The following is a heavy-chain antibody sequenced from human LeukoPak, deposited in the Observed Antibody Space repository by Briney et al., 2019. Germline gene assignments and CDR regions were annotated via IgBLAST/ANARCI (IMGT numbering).Heavy chain of an antibody. D-gene: IGHD1-26*01. J-gene: IGHJ3*02. V-gene: IGHV3-72*01. CDR3: ASPVGATTVRAFDI. Sequence: PGGSLRLSCAASGFIFSDHNMDWVRQAPGKGLEWVGRTRNEANIYTTKYAASVKGRFTISRDDSKNSLYLQMNSLKTEDTAVYYCASPVGATTVRAFDIWGQGTMVTVSS. CDR1: GFIFSDHN. CDR2: TRNEANIYTT.